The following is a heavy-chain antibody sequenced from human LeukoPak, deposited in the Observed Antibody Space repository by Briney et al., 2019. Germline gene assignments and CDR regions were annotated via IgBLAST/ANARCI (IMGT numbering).Heavy chain of an antibody. CDR2: IYYSGST. CDR3: VRGVAGHLNWFDP. D-gene: IGHD6-19*01. Sequence: PSETLSLTCTVSGGSISSYYWSWIRQPPGKGLEWIGYIYYSGSTNYNPSLKSRVTISVDTSKNQFSLKLSSVTAADTAVYYCVRGVAGHLNWFDPWGQGTLVTVSS. CDR1: GGSISSYY. V-gene: IGHV4-59*12. J-gene: IGHJ5*02.